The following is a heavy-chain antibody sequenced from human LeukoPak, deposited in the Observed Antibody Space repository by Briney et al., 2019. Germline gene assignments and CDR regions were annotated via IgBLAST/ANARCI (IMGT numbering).Heavy chain of an antibody. D-gene: IGHD6-13*01. J-gene: IGHJ3*02. V-gene: IGHV3-7*01. CDR2: IKQDGSEK. Sequence: GGSLRLSCAASGFTFSSYWMSWVRQAPGKGLEWVANIKQDGSEKYYVDSVKGRFTISRDNAKNSLYLQMNSLRAEDTAVYYCARESWSIAAAGLDASDIWGQGTMVTVSS. CDR1: GFTFSSYW. CDR3: ARESWSIAAAGLDASDI.